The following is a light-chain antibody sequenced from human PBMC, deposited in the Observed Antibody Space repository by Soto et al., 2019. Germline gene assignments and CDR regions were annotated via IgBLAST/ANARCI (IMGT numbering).Light chain of an antibody. CDR3: QQRSNWYT. Sequence: EIVLTQSPATLSLSPGERVTLSCRASQSISNYLAWYQQKPGQAPRLLIYDASSRATGIPARFSGSGSGTAFTLTISSLEPEAFAVYYCQQRSNWYTFGQGTKLEIK. CDR2: DAS. V-gene: IGKV3-11*01. J-gene: IGKJ2*01. CDR1: QSISNY.